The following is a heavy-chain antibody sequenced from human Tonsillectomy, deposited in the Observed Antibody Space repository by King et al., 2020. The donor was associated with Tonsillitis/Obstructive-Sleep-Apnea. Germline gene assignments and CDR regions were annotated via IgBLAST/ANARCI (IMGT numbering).Heavy chain of an antibody. CDR1: GGSIXSYY. J-gene: IGHJ4*02. V-gene: IGHV4-59*01. CDR2: IXYSGST. Sequence: VQLXESGPGXVKPSETLSLTCTVSGGSIXSYYWSWIXQPPGKGLEWIGYIXYSGSTNYNPSLKSRVTISVDTSKNQFSLKLSSVTAADTAVYYCARARGWTPLFDYWGQGTLVTVSS. D-gene: IGHD6-19*01. CDR3: ARARGWTPLFDY.